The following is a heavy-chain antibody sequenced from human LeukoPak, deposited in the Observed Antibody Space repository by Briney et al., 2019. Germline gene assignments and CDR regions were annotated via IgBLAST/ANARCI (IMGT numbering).Heavy chain of an antibody. CDR1: GAFISTYY. Sequence: SETLSLTCTVSGAFISTYYWSWIRQTAGKGLEWVGRIFASGTTNYNPSLESRVAMSVDTSKNQFSLNLSSVTAADTAIYYCVQDGPLRSDYWGQGTLVTVSS. CDR2: IFASGTT. D-gene: IGHD5/OR15-5a*01. J-gene: IGHJ4*02. V-gene: IGHV4-4*07. CDR3: VQDGPLRSDY.